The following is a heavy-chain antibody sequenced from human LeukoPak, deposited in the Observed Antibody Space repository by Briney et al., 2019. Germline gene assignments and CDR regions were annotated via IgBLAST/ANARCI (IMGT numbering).Heavy chain of an antibody. J-gene: IGHJ5*02. Sequence: ASVKVSCKVSGYTLTELSMHWVRQAPGKGLEWMGGFDPEDGETIYAQKFQGRVTMTEDTSTDTAYMELSNLRSEDTAVYYCATGGNMGGRWLAYNWFDPWGQGTLVTVSS. D-gene: IGHD2-15*01. CDR1: GYTLTELS. V-gene: IGHV1-24*01. CDR3: ATGGNMGGRWLAYNWFDP. CDR2: FDPEDGET.